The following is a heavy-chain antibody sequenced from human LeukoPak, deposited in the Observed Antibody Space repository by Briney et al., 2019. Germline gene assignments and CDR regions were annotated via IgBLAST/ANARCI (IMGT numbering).Heavy chain of an antibody. CDR2: IYYSGST. Sequence: SETLSLTCTVSGGSINSYYWSWIRQPPGKELEWIGCIYYSGSTNYNPSLKSRVTISVDTSKNQFSLKLSSVTAADTAVYYCARQPSYYYDSSVNWFDPWGQGTLVTVSS. D-gene: IGHD3-22*01. CDR3: ARQPSYYYDSSVNWFDP. J-gene: IGHJ5*02. V-gene: IGHV4-59*01. CDR1: GGSINSYY.